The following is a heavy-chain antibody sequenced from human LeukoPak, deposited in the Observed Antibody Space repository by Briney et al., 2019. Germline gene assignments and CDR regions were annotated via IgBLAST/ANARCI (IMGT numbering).Heavy chain of an antibody. CDR2: IYSGGST. CDR1: GFTSSSYW. CDR3: AKVGNTEYYYYMDV. V-gene: IGHV3-23*03. Sequence: GGSLRLSCAASGFTSSSYWMSWVRQAPGKGLEWVSVIYSGGSTYYADSVKGRFTISRDNSKNTLYLQMNSLRAEDTAVYYCAKVGNTEYYYYMDVWGKGTTVTVSS. J-gene: IGHJ6*03. D-gene: IGHD2/OR15-2a*01.